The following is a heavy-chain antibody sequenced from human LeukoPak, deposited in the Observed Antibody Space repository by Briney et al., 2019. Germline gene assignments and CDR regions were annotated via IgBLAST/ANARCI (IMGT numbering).Heavy chain of an antibody. CDR1: GYTFTSYY. J-gene: IGHJ4*02. V-gene: IGHV1-46*01. CDR2: INPSGGST. Sequence: ASVKVSCKASGYTFTSYYMHWVRQAPGQGLEWMGIINPSGGSTSYAQKFQGRVTITADKSTSTAYMELSSLRSEDTAVYYCASGEYYYDSSGYYGYWGQGTLVTVSS. CDR3: ASGEYYYDSSGYYGY. D-gene: IGHD3-22*01.